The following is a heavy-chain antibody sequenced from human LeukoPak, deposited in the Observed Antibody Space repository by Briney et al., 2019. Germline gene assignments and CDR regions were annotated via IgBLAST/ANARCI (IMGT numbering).Heavy chain of an antibody. V-gene: IGHV3-7*03. CDR1: GFTFSSYW. J-gene: IGHJ4*02. D-gene: IGHD4-17*01. CDR3: ARDWFDGDYDTFDY. CDR2: INQDGSQK. Sequence: GGSLRLSCAVSGFTFSSYWMSWFRQAPGKGREWVANINQDGSQKFSVDSVKGRFTISRDNAKNSLSLQMNSLRVEDTAVYYCARDWFDGDYDTFDYWGQGTLVTVSS.